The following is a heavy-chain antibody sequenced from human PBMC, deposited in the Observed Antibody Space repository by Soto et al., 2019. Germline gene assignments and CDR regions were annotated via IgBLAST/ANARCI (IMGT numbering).Heavy chain of an antibody. J-gene: IGHJ4*02. Sequence: ASVKVSCQASGYTFTSYAMHWVRQAPGQRLEWMGWINAGNGNTKYSQKFQGRVTITRDTSASTAYMELSSLRSEDTAVYYCARGLNGYLHYFDYWGQGTPVTSPQ. CDR1: GYTFTSYA. D-gene: IGHD5-18*01. V-gene: IGHV1-3*01. CDR3: ARGLNGYLHYFDY. CDR2: INAGNGNT.